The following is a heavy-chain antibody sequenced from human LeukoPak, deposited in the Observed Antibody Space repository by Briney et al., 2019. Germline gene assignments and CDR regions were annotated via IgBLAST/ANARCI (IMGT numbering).Heavy chain of an antibody. D-gene: IGHD3-22*01. CDR2: IIPIFGTA. Sequence: ASVKVSCKASGGTFSSYAISWVRQAPEQGLEWMGGIIPIFGTANYAQKFQGRVTITTDESTSTAYMELSSLRSEDTAVYYCATNPHYYDSSGYYMGFAFDIWGQGTMVTVSS. V-gene: IGHV1-69*05. J-gene: IGHJ3*02. CDR3: ATNPHYYDSSGYYMGFAFDI. CDR1: GGTFSSYA.